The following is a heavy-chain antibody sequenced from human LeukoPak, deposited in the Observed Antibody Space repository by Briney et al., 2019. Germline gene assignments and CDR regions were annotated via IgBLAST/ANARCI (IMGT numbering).Heavy chain of an antibody. CDR2: FYYSGST. J-gene: IGHJ5*02. CDR1: GGSISSSDYS. Sequence: SETLSLTCTVSGGSISSSDYSWGWIRQPPGKGLEWIGSFYYSGSTYYNPSLKSRVTISVDTSKNQFSLKLSSVTAADTAVYYCARNSYGELNWFDPWGQGTLVTVSS. CDR3: ARNSYGELNWFDP. D-gene: IGHD5-18*01. V-gene: IGHV4-39*01.